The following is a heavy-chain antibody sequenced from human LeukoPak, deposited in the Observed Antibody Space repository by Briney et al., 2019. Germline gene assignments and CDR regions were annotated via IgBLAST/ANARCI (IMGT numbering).Heavy chain of an antibody. D-gene: IGHD3-22*01. Sequence: ASVKVSCTASGYTFTSYGISWVRQAPGQGLEWMGWISAYNGNTNYAQKLQGRVTMTTDTSTSTAYMELRSLRSDDTAVYYCAREVGYYYDSSGYYLFDYWGQGTLVTVSS. V-gene: IGHV1-18*01. CDR2: ISAYNGNT. J-gene: IGHJ4*02. CDR3: AREVGYYYDSSGYYLFDY. CDR1: GYTFTSYG.